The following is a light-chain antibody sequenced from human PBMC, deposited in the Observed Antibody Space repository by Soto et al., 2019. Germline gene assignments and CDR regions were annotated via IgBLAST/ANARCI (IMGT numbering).Light chain of an antibody. Sequence: QSALTQPASVSGSPGQSITISCTGTSSDVGAYNYVSWYQQHPGKAPKLMIYDVNNRPSGVSNRFSGSKSGNTASLTISGLQAEEEADYYCSSYTSSSLSVFGTGTKLTVL. V-gene: IGLV2-14*01. J-gene: IGLJ1*01. CDR2: DVN. CDR3: SSYTSSSLSV. CDR1: SSDVGAYNY.